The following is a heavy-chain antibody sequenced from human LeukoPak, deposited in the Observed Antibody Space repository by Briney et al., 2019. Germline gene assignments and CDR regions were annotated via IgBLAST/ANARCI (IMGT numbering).Heavy chain of an antibody. D-gene: IGHD3-3*01. CDR1: GYTFTSYD. V-gene: IGHV1-8*01. CDR3: ARVSPRDFWSGYSYTFDY. CDR2: MNPNSGNT. Sequence: GASVKVSCKASGYTFTSYDINWVRQATGQGLEWMGWMNPNSGNTGYAQKFQGRVTMTRNTSISTAYMELSSLRSEDTAAYYCARVSPRDFWSGYSYTFDYWGQGTLVTVSS. J-gene: IGHJ4*02.